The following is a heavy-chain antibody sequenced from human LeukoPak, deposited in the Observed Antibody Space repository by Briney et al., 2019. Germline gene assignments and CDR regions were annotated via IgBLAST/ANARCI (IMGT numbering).Heavy chain of an antibody. CDR1: GFTFSSYA. CDR3: AKGGVFAPAAPFDY. J-gene: IGHJ4*02. CDR2: ITGSGGTT. Sequence: GGSLRLSCAASGFTFSSYAMSWVRQAPGKGLEWVSAITGSGGTTYYADSVKGRFTISRDNSKNTLYLQMNSLRAEDTAVYYCAKGGVFAPAAPFDYWGQGTLVTVSS. D-gene: IGHD2-2*01. V-gene: IGHV3-23*01.